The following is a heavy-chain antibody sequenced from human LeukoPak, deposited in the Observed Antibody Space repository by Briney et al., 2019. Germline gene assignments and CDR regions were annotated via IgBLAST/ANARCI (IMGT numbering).Heavy chain of an antibody. CDR3: AREGAAYCGGDCYD. CDR1: GGSISSGDYY. V-gene: IGHV4-30-4*01. Sequence: SETLSLTCTVSGGSISSGDYYWSWIRQPPGKGLEWIGYIYYSGSTYYNPSLKSRATISVDTSKNQFSLKLSSVTAADTAVYYCAREGAAYCGGDCYDWGQGTLVTVSS. J-gene: IGHJ4*02. D-gene: IGHD2-21*02. CDR2: IYYSGST.